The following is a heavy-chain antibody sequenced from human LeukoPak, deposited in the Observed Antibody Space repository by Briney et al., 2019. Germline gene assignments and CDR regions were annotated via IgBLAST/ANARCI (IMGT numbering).Heavy chain of an antibody. CDR3: VRDLREADH. CDR2: ICPDGSVV. Sequence: PGGSLRLSCVASGFTFSAYCMRWVRQGPEKGLEWGSRICPDGSVVNHADSVKGRFTTSRDNAKNTVFLQMNSLRVDDTAVFYCVRDLREADHWGLGTLVTVSS. CDR1: GFTFSAYC. V-gene: IGHV3-74*01. J-gene: IGHJ4*02. D-gene: IGHD3-10*01.